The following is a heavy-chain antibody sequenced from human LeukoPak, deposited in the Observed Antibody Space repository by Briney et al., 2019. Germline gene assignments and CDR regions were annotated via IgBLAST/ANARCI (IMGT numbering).Heavy chain of an antibody. CDR3: ARGPSGSYHYFDN. J-gene: IGHJ4*02. V-gene: IGHV4-59*01. CDR2: IYYSGST. Sequence: SETLSLTCTVSGGSISSYYWSWIRQPPGKGLEWIGYIYYSGSTNYNPSLKSRVTISVDTSKNQFSLKLSSVTAADTAVYFCARGPSGSYHYFDNWGQGTLVTVSS. D-gene: IGHD3-22*01. CDR1: GGSISSYY.